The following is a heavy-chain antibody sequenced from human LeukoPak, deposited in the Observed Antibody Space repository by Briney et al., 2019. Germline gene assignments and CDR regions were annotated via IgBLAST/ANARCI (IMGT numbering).Heavy chain of an antibody. D-gene: IGHD4-17*01. CDR2: IYYSGST. J-gene: IGHJ6*02. Sequence: SETLSLTCTVSGGPISSGGYYWSWIRQHPGKGLEWIGYIYYSGSTYYNPSLKSRVTISVDTSKNQFSLKLSSVTAPDTAVYYCARHPNDYGDYGFQKDYYYGMDVWGQGTTVTVSS. CDR3: ARHPNDYGDYGFQKDYYYGMDV. V-gene: IGHV4-31*03. CDR1: GGPISSGGYY.